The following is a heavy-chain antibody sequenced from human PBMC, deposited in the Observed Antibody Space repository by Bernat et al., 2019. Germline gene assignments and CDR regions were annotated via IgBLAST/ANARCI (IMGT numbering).Heavy chain of an antibody. V-gene: IGHV3-21*05. Sequence: EAHLVESGGGLVKPGGSLRLSCAASGFTFSDYPMNWVRQTPGKGLEWISHIRSNSDYISYGDSVKGRFTISRDNGKNSLYLQMNSLRAEDTAVYYCVRDDMWAFDYWGQGTLVTVSS. CDR2: IRSNSDYI. CDR1: GFTFSDYP. J-gene: IGHJ4*02. CDR3: VRDDMWAFDY. D-gene: IGHD1-26*01.